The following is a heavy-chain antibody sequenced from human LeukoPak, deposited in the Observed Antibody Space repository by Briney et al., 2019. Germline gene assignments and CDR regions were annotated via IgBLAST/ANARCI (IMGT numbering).Heavy chain of an antibody. CDR1: GYPFTNYY. CDR2: INPNSGDT. D-gene: IGHD2-15*01. J-gene: IGHJ1*01. V-gene: IGHV1-2*02. Sequence: ASVKVSCKASGYPFTNYYLHWVRQAPGQGLEWMGWINPNSGDTKSLQKFQGRVIMTRDTSIDTAYMELSGLTSDDTAAYYCARDSHCSDDNCYEYFPHWGQGTLVTVSS. CDR3: ARDSHCSDDNCYEYFPH.